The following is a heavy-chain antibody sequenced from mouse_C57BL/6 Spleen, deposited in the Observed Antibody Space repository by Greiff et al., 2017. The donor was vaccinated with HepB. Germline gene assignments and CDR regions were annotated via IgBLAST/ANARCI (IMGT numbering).Heavy chain of an antibody. V-gene: IGHV3-1*01. CDR3: ARGGTTDMDY. CDR1: GYSITSGYD. J-gene: IGHJ4*01. Sequence: EVQVVESGPGMVKPSQSLSLTCTVTGYSITSGYDWHWIRHFPGNKLEWMGYISYSGSTNYNPSLKSRISITHDTSKNHFFLKLNSVTTEDTATYYCARGGTTDMDYWGQGTSVTVSS. D-gene: IGHD1-1*01. CDR2: ISYSGST.